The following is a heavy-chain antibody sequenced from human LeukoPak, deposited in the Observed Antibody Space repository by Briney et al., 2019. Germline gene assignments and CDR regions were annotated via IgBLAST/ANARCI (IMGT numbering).Heavy chain of an antibody. V-gene: IGHV3-7*01. Sequence: GGSLRLSCAASGFTFSSYWMSWVRQAPGKGLEWVANIKQDGSEKYYVDSVKGRFTISRDNAKNSLYLQMNSLRAEDTAVYYCVRDEGPGSSSYYYYMDVWGKGTAVTVSS. D-gene: IGHD6-6*01. CDR3: VRDEGPGSSSYYYYMDV. CDR1: GFTFSSYW. CDR2: IKQDGSEK. J-gene: IGHJ6*03.